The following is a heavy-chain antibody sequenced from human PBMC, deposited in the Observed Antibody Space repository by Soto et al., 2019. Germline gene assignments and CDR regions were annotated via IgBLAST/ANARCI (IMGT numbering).Heavy chain of an antibody. CDR3: ARGGWWLGP. Sequence: QVQLQESGPGLVKPSQTLSLTCTVSGGSMNSYYWSWIRKPPGKGLEWIGYTYYSGATNYNPSLKSRVSISVDTSKNQFSLKLTSVTAADTAVYYCARGGWWLGPWGQGTLVTVSS. CDR1: GGSMNSYY. CDR2: TYYSGAT. D-gene: IGHD2-15*01. J-gene: IGHJ5*02. V-gene: IGHV4-59*01.